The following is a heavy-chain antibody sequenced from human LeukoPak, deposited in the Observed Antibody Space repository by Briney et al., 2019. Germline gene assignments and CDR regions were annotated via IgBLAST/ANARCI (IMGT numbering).Heavy chain of an antibody. V-gene: IGHV1-69*13. CDR2: IIAVFGTA. J-gene: IGHJ6*03. Sequence: ASVKVSCKASGGTFSSYAISWVRQAPGQGLEWMGGIIAVFGTAHYAQKLQGRVTITAEESTSTAYMELSSLRSEDTAVYYCARGVVPAAIPRYYYYYMDVWGKGTTVTISS. CDR1: GGTFSSYA. CDR3: ARGVVPAAIPRYYYYYMDV. D-gene: IGHD2-2*02.